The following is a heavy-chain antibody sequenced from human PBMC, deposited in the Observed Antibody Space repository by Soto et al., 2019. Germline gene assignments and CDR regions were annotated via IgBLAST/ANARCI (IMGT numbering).Heavy chain of an antibody. CDR1: GFTFSSYG. Sequence: VGSLRLSCAASGFTFSSYGMHWVRQAPGKGLEWVAVISYDGSNKYYADSVKGRFTISRDNSKNTLYLQMNSLRAEDTAVYYCAKAVGTRPLFDIWGQGTMVTVSS. V-gene: IGHV3-30*18. D-gene: IGHD2-21*02. CDR3: AKAVGTRPLFDI. CDR2: ISYDGSNK. J-gene: IGHJ3*02.